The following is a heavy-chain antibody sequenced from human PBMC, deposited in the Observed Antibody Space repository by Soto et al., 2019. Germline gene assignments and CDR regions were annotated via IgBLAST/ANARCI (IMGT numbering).Heavy chain of an antibody. CDR2: ISYDGSNK. J-gene: IGHJ6*02. Sequence: PGGSLRLSCGASGFTFGGYAVHWVRQDTGKGLEWVAVISYDGSNKYYADSVKGRFTISRDNPKNTLYLQMNSLRAEDTAVYYCARAIAAAGLDGMDVWGQGTTVTVSS. V-gene: IGHV3-30-3*01. CDR3: ARAIAAAGLDGMDV. D-gene: IGHD6-13*01. CDR1: GFTFGGYA.